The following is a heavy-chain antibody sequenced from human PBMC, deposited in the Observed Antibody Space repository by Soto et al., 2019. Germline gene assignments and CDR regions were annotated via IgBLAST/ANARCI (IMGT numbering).Heavy chain of an antibody. V-gene: IGHV4-34*01. D-gene: IGHD4-17*01. J-gene: IGHJ4*02. CDR1: GGSFSGYY. CDR2: INHSGST. CDR3: ARQTHYGDYDY. Sequence: SETLSLTCAVYGGSFSGYYWSWIRQPPGKGLEWIGEINHSGSTNYNPSLKSRVTISVDTSKNQFSLKLSSVTAADTAVYYCARQTHYGDYDYWGQGTLVTVSS.